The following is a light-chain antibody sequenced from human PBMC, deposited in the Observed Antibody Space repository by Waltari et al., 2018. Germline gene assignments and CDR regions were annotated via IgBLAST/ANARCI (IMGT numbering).Light chain of an antibody. CDR3: CSYAGSSTLV. Sequence: QSALTQPASVPGPPGQSITISCTGTSSDVGSYTLVSWYQQHPGKAPKPMIYEGSKRPSGVSNRFSGSKSGNTASLTISGLQAEDEADYYCCSYAGSSTLVFGGGTKLTVL. V-gene: IGLV2-23*01. CDR1: SSDVGSYTL. J-gene: IGLJ2*01. CDR2: EGS.